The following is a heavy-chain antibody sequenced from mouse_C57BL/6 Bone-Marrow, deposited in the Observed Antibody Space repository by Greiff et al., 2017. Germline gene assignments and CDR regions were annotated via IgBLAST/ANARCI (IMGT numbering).Heavy chain of an antibody. CDR3: ARQGNYYGSSYGYFDY. Sequence: EVQRVESGGGLVQPGGSLKLSCAASGFTFSDYYMYWVRQTPEKRLEWVAYISNGGGSTYYPDTVKGRFTISRDNAKNTLYLQMSRLKSEDTAMYYCARQGNYYGSSYGYFDYWGQGTTLTVSS. J-gene: IGHJ2*01. D-gene: IGHD1-1*01. CDR1: GFTFSDYY. V-gene: IGHV5-12*01. CDR2: ISNGGGST.